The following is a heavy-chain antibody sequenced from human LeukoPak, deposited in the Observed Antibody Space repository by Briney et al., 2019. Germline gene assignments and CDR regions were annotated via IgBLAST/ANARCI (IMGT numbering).Heavy chain of an antibody. CDR1: RFTFSRYE. Sequence: WGALSLSCAASRFTFSRYEMNWVRQAPAKGLEWVSFISSSGSTIYNADSVKGRFTISRDNAKKSLYLQMNSLRAEDTALYYCARITEVAYDSSGAFDIWGQGTMVTVSS. V-gene: IGHV3-48*03. J-gene: IGHJ3*02. CDR2: ISSSGSTI. D-gene: IGHD3-22*01. CDR3: ARITEVAYDSSGAFDI.